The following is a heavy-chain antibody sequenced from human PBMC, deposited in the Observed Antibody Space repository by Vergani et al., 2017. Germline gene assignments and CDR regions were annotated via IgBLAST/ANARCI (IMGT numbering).Heavy chain of an antibody. CDR1: GYTFTSYG. CDR2: IYPGDSDT. CDR3: ARLRITMVRGVTYYYYGMDV. J-gene: IGHJ6*02. D-gene: IGHD3-10*01. Sequence: VQLVQSGAEVKKPGASVKVSCKASGYTFTSYGISWVRQAPGQGLEWMGIIYPGDSDTRYSPSFQGQVTISADKSISTAYLQWSSLKASDTAMYYCARLRITMVRGVTYYYYGMDVWGQGP. V-gene: IGHV5-51*01.